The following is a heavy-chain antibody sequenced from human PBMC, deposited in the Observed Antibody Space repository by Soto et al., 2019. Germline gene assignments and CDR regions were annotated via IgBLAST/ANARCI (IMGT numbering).Heavy chain of an antibody. J-gene: IGHJ5*02. D-gene: IGHD2-15*01. CDR2: IIPIFGTA. CDR1: GGTFSSYA. Sequence: QVQLVQSGAEVKKPGSSVKVSCKASGGTFSSYAISWVRQAPGQGLEWMGGIIPIFGTANYAQKFQGRVTITADKSTSTAYMELSSLRSEDTAVYYCARGQCSGGCCRHASMGLNWFDPWGQGTLVTVSS. V-gene: IGHV1-69*06. CDR3: ARGQCSGGCCRHASMGLNWFDP.